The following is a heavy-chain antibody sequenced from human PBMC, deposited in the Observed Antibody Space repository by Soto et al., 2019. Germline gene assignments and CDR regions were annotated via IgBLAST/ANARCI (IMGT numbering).Heavy chain of an antibody. Sequence: QVQLVESGGGVVQPGRSLRLSCAASGFTFSSSAMHWVRQAPGKGLEWVAVISYDGSNKYYADSVKGRFTISRDNSKNTLYLQMNSLRPEDTDVYYCARGVCSGAGCYPDYWGQGTLVTVSS. J-gene: IGHJ4*02. CDR2: ISYDGSNK. D-gene: IGHD2-15*01. CDR3: ARGVCSGAGCYPDY. CDR1: GFTFSSSA. V-gene: IGHV3-30-3*01.